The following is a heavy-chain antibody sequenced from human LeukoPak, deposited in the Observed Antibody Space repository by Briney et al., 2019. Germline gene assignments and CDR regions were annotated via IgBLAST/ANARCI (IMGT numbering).Heavy chain of an antibody. Sequence: ASVKVSCKASGYTFTSYGISWVRQAPGQGLEWMGWISAYNGNTNYAQKLQGRVTMTTDTSTSTACMELRSLRSDDTAVYYCARDDWNYGHYYYGMDVWGQGTTVTVSS. CDR3: ARDDWNYGHYYYGMDV. V-gene: IGHV1-18*01. D-gene: IGHD1-7*01. CDR1: GYTFTSYG. CDR2: ISAYNGNT. J-gene: IGHJ6*02.